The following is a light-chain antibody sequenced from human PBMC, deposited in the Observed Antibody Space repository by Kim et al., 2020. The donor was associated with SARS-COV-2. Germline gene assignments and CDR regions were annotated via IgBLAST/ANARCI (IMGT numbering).Light chain of an antibody. CDR1: SKDVGGRAF. CDR3: CSYAGSYTYVL. Sequence: MTITCTATSKDVGGRAFVSWYQQHPGKAPKLIIYEVDKRPSEVSDRFSGSKSGNTASLTVSGLQAEDEADYFCCSYAGSYTYVLFGGGTQLTVL. J-gene: IGLJ3*02. V-gene: IGLV2-23*02. CDR2: EVD.